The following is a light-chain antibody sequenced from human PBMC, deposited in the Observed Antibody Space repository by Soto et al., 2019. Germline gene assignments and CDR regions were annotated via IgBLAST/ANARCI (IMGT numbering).Light chain of an antibody. CDR1: SSDVGSFNL. V-gene: IGLV2-23*01. Sequence: QSALTQSASVSGSPGQSITISCTGTSSDVGSFNLVSWYQQHPGQAPKLMIYEANNRPSWISNRFSGSKSGNTASLTISGLQAEDEADYYCCSYAGSYTFIFGGGTKLTVL. J-gene: IGLJ2*01. CDR3: CSYAGSYTFI. CDR2: EAN.